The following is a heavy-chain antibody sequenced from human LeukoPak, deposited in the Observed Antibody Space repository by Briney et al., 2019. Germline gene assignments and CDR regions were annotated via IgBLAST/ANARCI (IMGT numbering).Heavy chain of an antibody. CDR3: AREGYYDSSGYYARFYYFDY. V-gene: IGHV1-69*13. CDR2: IIPIFGTA. Sequence: SVKVSCKASGGTFSSYAISWVRQAPGQGLEWMGGIIPIFGTANYAQKFQGGVTITADESTSTAYMELSSLRSEDTAVYYCAREGYYDSSGYYARFYYFDYWGQGTLVTVSS. D-gene: IGHD3-22*01. CDR1: GGTFSSYA. J-gene: IGHJ4*02.